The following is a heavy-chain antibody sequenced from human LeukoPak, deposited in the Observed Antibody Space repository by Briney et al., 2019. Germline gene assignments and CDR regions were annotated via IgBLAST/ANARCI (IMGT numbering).Heavy chain of an antibody. Sequence: PSETLYLTCTVSGGSISSSNYYWGWIRQPPGNGLEWIGTIYYSGHTYYNPSLKSRVTIFVDTSQNQFSLELSSVTAADTAVYYCARHRRDHDFWSGSNPTDYYYYMDVWGKGTSVTVSS. CDR1: GGSISSSNYY. D-gene: IGHD3-3*01. V-gene: IGHV4-39*01. J-gene: IGHJ6*03. CDR2: IYYSGHT. CDR3: ARHRRDHDFWSGSNPTDYYYYMDV.